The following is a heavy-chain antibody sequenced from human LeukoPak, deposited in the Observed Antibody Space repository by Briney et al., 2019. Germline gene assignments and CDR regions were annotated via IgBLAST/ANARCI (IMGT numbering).Heavy chain of an antibody. Sequence: PSETLSLTCAVYGGSFSGYYWSWIRQPPGKGLEWIGEINHSGSTNYNPSLKSRVTMSVDTSKNQFSLKLSSVTAADTAVYYCARGLSGSGWYFDYWGQGTLVTVSS. CDR1: GGSFSGYY. CDR3: ARGLSGSGWYFDY. V-gene: IGHV4-34*01. D-gene: IGHD6-19*01. CDR2: INHSGST. J-gene: IGHJ4*02.